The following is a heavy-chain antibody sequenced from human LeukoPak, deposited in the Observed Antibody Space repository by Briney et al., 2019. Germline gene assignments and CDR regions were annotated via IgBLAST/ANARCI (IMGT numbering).Heavy chain of an antibody. Sequence: SETLSLTCAVYGGSFSGYYWSWIRQPPGMGLEWIGEINHSGSTNYNPSLKSRVTISVDTSKNQFSLKLSSVTAADTAVYYCASRVFYYYDSSGFDYWGRGTLVTVSS. CDR1: GGSFSGYY. CDR3: ASRVFYYYDSSGFDY. J-gene: IGHJ4*02. CDR2: INHSGST. V-gene: IGHV4-34*01. D-gene: IGHD3-22*01.